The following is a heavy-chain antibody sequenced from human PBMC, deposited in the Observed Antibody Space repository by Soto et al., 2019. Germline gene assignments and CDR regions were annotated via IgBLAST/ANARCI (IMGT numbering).Heavy chain of an antibody. CDR2: FNPSGGAT. D-gene: IGHD3-22*01. CDR1: GYTFSDYF. V-gene: IGHV1-46*01. Sequence: ASVKVSCKASGYTFSDYFMHWVRQAPGQGLEWVGLFNPSGGATSYPQKFQGSVSLTVDTSTSTFYMELRSLRSDDTAVYYCARDPITMIVVVPNWFDPWGQGTLVTVSS. J-gene: IGHJ5*02. CDR3: ARDPITMIVVVPNWFDP.